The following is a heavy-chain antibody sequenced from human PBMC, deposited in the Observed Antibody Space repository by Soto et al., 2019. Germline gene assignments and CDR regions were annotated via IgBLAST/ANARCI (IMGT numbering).Heavy chain of an antibody. CDR3: AREVQEYYGSGSYYNPFDP. Sequence: GASVKVSCKASGYTFTSYYMHWVRQAPGQGLEWMGIINPSGGSTSYAQKFQGRVTMTRDTSTSTVYMEPSSLRSEDTAVYYCAREVQEYYGSGSYYNPFDPWGQGTLVTVSS. CDR2: INPSGGST. D-gene: IGHD3-10*01. CDR1: GYTFTSYY. V-gene: IGHV1-46*01. J-gene: IGHJ5*02.